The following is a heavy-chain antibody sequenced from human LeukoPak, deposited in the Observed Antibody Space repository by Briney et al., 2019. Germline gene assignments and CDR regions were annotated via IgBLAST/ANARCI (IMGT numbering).Heavy chain of an antibody. D-gene: IGHD4-11*01. CDR2: IYYSGST. Sequence: PSETLSLTCTVSGASISSYYWNWIRQPPGKGLEWIGYIYYSGSTNYNPSLKSRVTISVDTSKNQFSLKLSSVTAADTAVYYCARAGCSNPHYWGQGTLVTVSS. CDR1: GASISSYY. V-gene: IGHV4-59*01. CDR3: ARAGCSNPHY. J-gene: IGHJ4*02.